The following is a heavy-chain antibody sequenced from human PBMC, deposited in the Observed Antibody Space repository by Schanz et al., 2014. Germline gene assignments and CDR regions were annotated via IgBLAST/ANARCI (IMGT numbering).Heavy chain of an antibody. Sequence: EVHLVDSGGTLVQPGGSLRLSCVGSGFTFSASAIHWVRQASGKGLEWVGRVRTKDNHYAISYGASVSGRFTISRDDSKNTAYLQMNSLRTGDTAMYYCASYDNSGPYYLNHWGRGTLVTVSS. J-gene: IGHJ5*02. D-gene: IGHD4-4*01. CDR1: GFTFSASA. CDR3: ASYDNSGPYYLNH. CDR2: VRTKDNHYAI. V-gene: IGHV3-73*01.